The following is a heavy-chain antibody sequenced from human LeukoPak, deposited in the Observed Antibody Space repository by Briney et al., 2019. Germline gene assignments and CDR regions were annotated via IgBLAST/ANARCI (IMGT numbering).Heavy chain of an antibody. Sequence: GGSPRLSCAASGFTYSGSAMHWVRQAPGKGLEWVSLISWDGGSTYYADSVKGRFTISRDNSKNSLYLQMNSLRSEDTALYYCAKDSNYYGSGSPFYMDVWGKGTTVTVSS. CDR1: GFTYSGSA. CDR3: AKDSNYYGSGSPFYMDV. D-gene: IGHD3-10*01. V-gene: IGHV3-43*01. J-gene: IGHJ6*03. CDR2: ISWDGGST.